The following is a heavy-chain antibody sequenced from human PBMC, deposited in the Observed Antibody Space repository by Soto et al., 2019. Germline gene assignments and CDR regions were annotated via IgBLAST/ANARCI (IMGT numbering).Heavy chain of an antibody. CDR1: GFTFDDYA. Sequence: EVQLVESGGGLVQPGRSLRLSCAASGFTFDDYAMHWVRQAPGKGLEWVSGISWNSGSIGYADSVKGRFTISRDNAKNSLYLQMNSLRAEDTALYYCAKDKPGGIWGSYRAPFDYWGQGTLVTVSS. D-gene: IGHD3-16*02. J-gene: IGHJ4*02. V-gene: IGHV3-9*01. CDR3: AKDKPGGIWGSYRAPFDY. CDR2: ISWNSGSI.